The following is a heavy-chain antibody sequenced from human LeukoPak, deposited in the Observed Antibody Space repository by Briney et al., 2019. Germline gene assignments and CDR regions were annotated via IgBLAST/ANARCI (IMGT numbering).Heavy chain of an antibody. J-gene: IGHJ3*02. D-gene: IGHD3-22*01. CDR1: GFTFSDHY. Sequence: PGGSLRLSCAASGFTFSDHYMDWVRQAPGKGLEWVGRTRNKANSYTTEYAASVKGRFTISRDDSKNSLYLQMSSLKTEDTAVYYCARGVVYYDGSAEDDAFDIWGQGTMVTVSS. CDR2: TRNKANSYTT. CDR3: ARGVVYYDGSAEDDAFDI. V-gene: IGHV3-72*01.